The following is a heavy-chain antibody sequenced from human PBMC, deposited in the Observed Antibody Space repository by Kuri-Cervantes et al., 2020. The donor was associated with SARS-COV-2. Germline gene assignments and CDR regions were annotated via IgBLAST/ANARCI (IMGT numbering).Heavy chain of an antibody. V-gene: IGHV1-69*13. Sequence: SVKVSCKASGGTFSSYAISWVRQAPGQGLEWMGGIIPIFGTANYAQKFQGRVTITADESTSTAYMELSSLRSEDTAVYYCARVTPIVATGGYCYFDYWGQGTLVTV. CDR3: ARVTPIVATGGYCYFDY. CDR1: GGTFSSYA. J-gene: IGHJ4*02. CDR2: IIPIFGTA. D-gene: IGHD3-22*01.